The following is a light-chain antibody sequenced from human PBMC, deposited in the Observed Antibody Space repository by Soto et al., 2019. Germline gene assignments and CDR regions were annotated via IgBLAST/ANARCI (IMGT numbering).Light chain of an antibody. J-gene: IGKJ2*01. CDR3: QQYSNWPYT. V-gene: IGKV3-15*01. Sequence: EIVMTQSPATLSVSPGERATLSCRASQSVTSDLAWYQQKPGQAPRLLIYGASTRATGIPARFSGSGSGTEFTLTISSLQSEDFAVSFCQQYSNWPYTFGQGTKLEIK. CDR2: GAS. CDR1: QSVTSD.